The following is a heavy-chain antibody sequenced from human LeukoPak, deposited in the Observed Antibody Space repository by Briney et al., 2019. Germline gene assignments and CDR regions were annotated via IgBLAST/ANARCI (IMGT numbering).Heavy chain of an antibody. CDR3: ARDTPGDYYDSSGYAFDI. Sequence: ASVKVSCKASGYTFTSYGISWVRQAPGQGLEWMGWISAYNGNTNYAQKLQGTVTMTTDTSTSTAYMELSSLRSEDTAVYYCARDTPGDYYDSSGYAFDIWGQGTMVTVSS. D-gene: IGHD3-22*01. J-gene: IGHJ3*02. CDR2: ISAYNGNT. V-gene: IGHV1-18*01. CDR1: GYTFTSYG.